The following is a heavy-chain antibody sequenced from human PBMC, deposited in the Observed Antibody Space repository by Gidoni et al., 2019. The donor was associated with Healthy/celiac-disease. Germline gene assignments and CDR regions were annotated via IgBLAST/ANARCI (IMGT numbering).Heavy chain of an antibody. V-gene: IGHV3-21*01. CDR1: GFTFSSYS. D-gene: IGHD4-17*01. CDR2: ISSSSSYI. J-gene: IGHJ4*02. Sequence: EVQLVESGGGLVKPGGSLSLSCAASGFTFSSYSMNWVRQAPGKGLEWVSSISSSSSYIYYADSVKGRFTISRDNAKNSLYLQMNSLRAEDTAVYYCARANGDYPSYWGQGTLVTVSS. CDR3: ARANGDYPSY.